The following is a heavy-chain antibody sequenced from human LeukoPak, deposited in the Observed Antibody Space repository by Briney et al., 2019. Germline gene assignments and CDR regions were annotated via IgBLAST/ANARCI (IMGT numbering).Heavy chain of an antibody. CDR1: GGTFTSYA. Sequence: SVKVSCKASGGTFTSYAVNWVRQAPGQGLEWMGWIIHMFGTANYAQNFQGRVTITADESTSTAYMELSSLRSDDTAVYYCAFRTVRSTIEYFQYWGLGTLVTVSS. CDR3: AFRTVRSTIEYFQY. D-gene: IGHD1-26*01. V-gene: IGHV1-69*13. CDR2: IIHMFGTA. J-gene: IGHJ1*01.